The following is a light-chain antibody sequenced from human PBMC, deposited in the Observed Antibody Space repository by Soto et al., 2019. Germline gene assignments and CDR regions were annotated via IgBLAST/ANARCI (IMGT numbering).Light chain of an antibody. J-gene: IGKJ1*01. V-gene: IGKV3-20*01. CDR2: GAS. CDR3: QQYGSTSWT. Sequence: EIVLTQSPGTLSLSPGERATLSCRASQTVSSSYLAWYQQKPGQAHRLLIYGASNRATGIPDRFSGSVSATDFTLTISRLEPEDFAVYYCQQYGSTSWTFGQGTKVEIK. CDR1: QTVSSSY.